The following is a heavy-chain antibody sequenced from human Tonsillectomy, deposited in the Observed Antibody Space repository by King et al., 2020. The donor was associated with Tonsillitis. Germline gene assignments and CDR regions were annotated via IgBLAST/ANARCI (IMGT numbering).Heavy chain of an antibody. J-gene: IGHJ2*01. D-gene: IGHD3-16*01. CDR2: IAYDASYE. CDR1: GFTFSNYG. V-gene: IGHV3-30*18. Sequence: VQLVESGGGVVQPGRSLRLSCAASGFTFSNYGMHWVRQAPGKGLEWVALIAYDASYENFADSVKGRFAISRDNSKNTLYLEMNSLRVEDTAVYYCAKDGIGLSHWYFDLWGRGTLVTVSS. CDR3: AKDGIGLSHWYFDL.